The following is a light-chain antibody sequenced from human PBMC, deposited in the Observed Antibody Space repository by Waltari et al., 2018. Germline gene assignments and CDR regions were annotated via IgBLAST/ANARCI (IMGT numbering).Light chain of an antibody. Sequence: EIVMTQSPATLSVSPGERATLSCRARRNINNNLAWYHQIPGQAPRLLNYGASTRATGIPARFSGSGSGTEFTLTISSLQSEDFAVYYCQHFHSWPLTFGGGTKVEIK. CDR2: GAS. V-gene: IGKV3-15*01. J-gene: IGKJ4*01. CDR3: QHFHSWPLT. CDR1: RNINNN.